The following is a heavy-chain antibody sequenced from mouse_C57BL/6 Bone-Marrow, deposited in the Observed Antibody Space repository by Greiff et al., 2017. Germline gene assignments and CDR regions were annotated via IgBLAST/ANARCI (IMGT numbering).Heavy chain of an antibody. J-gene: IGHJ2*01. CDR3: TVYPFDY. D-gene: IGHD2-1*01. V-gene: IGHV6-3*01. Sequence: EVKVEESGGGLVQPGGSMKLSCVASGFTFSNYWMNWVRQSPEKGLEWVAQIRLKSDNYATPYAESVKGRFTISRDDSKSSVVLQMNNLRAKDTGIYYGTVYPFDYGGQGNTLTVSS. CDR1: GFTFSNYW. CDR2: IRLKSDNYAT.